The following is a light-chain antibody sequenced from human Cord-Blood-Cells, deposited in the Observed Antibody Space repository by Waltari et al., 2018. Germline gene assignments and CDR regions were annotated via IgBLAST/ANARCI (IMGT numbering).Light chain of an antibody. CDR3: SSYAGSNNFV. J-gene: IGLJ1*01. CDR2: EVI. V-gene: IGLV2-8*01. CDR1: SSDVGGYNY. Sequence: QSALTQPPSASGSPGPSVPISCPGTSSDVGGYNYVSWYQQHPGKAPKLMIYEVIKRPSGVPDRFSGSKSGNTASLTVSGLQAEDEADYYCSSYAGSNNFVFGTGTKVTVL.